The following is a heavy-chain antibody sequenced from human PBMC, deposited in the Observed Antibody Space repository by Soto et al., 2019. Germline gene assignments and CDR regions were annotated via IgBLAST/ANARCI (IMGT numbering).Heavy chain of an antibody. CDR3: ARDVSPGSSGLYFDALDI. Sequence: EVQLVESGGGLVQPGGSLTLSCAASEFAFSSYWMTWVRQAPGKGLEWVANIRKDGSQRSYLYSVRGRFTISRDNSKNSLYLQMNSLRAEDTALYFCARDVSPGSSGLYFDALDIWGQGTMVTVSS. J-gene: IGHJ3*02. V-gene: IGHV3-7*05. D-gene: IGHD6-25*01. CDR1: EFAFSSYW. CDR2: IRKDGSQR.